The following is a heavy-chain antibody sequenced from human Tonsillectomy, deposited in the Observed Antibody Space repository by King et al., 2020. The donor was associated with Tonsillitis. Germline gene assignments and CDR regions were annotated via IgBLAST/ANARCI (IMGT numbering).Heavy chain of an antibody. CDR1: GFTFSNYV. V-gene: IGHV3-23*04. Sequence: VQLVESGGGLVQPGGSLRLSCAASGFTFSNYVMNWVRQAPEKGLEWVSALSGGGGSTYYADSVKGRFTISRDNSKNTLYLQMESLRAEDTAVYFCAKDMSQTAAPDGFDMWGQGTMVTVSS. J-gene: IGHJ3*02. CDR2: LSGGGGST. CDR3: AKDMSQTAAPDGFDM. D-gene: IGHD6-25*01.